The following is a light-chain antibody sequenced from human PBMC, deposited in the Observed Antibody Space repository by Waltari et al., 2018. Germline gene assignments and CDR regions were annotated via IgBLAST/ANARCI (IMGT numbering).Light chain of an antibody. CDR3: AVWDDSLGTFV. CDR1: RSNVVSNS. Sequence: QSVLTQPPSASGTPGQRVTIPCSGRRSNVVSNSAYWYQQLPGTAPKLLIYRDNQRPSGVPDRFSGSKSGASASLAVSGLRSEDEADYYCAVWDDSLGTFVFGTGTQVTVL. CDR2: RDN. V-gene: IGLV1-47*01. J-gene: IGLJ1*01.